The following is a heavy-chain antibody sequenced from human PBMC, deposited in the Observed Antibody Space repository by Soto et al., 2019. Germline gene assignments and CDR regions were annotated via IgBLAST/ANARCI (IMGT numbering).Heavy chain of an antibody. V-gene: IGHV4-59*08. Sequence: SXPGLVKPSETMSLSCTVSGGSISSYYWSWFRQSPGKRMXWIGYVHHSWGSSYNPSLXRRVAISLDPSKSQFSLKVTSVTATDTAVYYCARQGFGPLHGLVDVWGQGTTVTVSS. D-gene: IGHD3-10*01. CDR2: VHHSWGS. CDR1: GGSISSYY. J-gene: IGHJ6*02. CDR3: ARQGFGPLHGLVDV.